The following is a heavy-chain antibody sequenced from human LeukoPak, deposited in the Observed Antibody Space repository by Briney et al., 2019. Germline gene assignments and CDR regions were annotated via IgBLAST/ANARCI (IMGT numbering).Heavy chain of an antibody. J-gene: IGHJ4*02. D-gene: IGHD1-26*01. CDR3: ARGGVGATTD. Sequence: GGSLRLSCAASGFTFSSCSMNWVRQAPGKGLEWVSSISSSSYIYYADSVKGRFTISRDNAKNSLYLQMNSLRAEDTAVYYCARGGVGATTDWGQGTLVTVSS. CDR2: ISSSSYI. CDR1: GFTFSSCS. V-gene: IGHV3-21*01.